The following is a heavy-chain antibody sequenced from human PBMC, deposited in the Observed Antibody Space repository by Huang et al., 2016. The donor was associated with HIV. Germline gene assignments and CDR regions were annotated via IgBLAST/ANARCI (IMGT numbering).Heavy chain of an antibody. D-gene: IGHD7-27*01. Sequence: QVHLVQSGAEVKKPGASVRVSCKTSGYNFVSYTIAWVRQAPGKGLEWMGWISDYSGNRNYAQNFQVRVAMTTDRATSTAYMELRSLRPDDTAVYYCARGVPALGIRGRYYFDSWGQGTLVTVSS. V-gene: IGHV1-18*04. J-gene: IGHJ4*02. CDR3: ARGVPALGIRGRYYFDS. CDR2: ISDYSGNR. CDR1: GYNFVSYT.